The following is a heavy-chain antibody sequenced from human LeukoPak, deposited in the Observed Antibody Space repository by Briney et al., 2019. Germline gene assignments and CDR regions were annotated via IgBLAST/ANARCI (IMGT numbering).Heavy chain of an antibody. D-gene: IGHD3-16*01. Sequence: GGSLRLSCAASGFTFSSYAMHWVRQAPGKGLEWVAVISYDGSNKYYADSVKGRFTISRDNSKSTLYLQMNSLRADDTAVYYCAKEDAPLGGRPDFWGQGTLVTVSS. V-gene: IGHV3-30*04. CDR3: AKEDAPLGGRPDF. CDR1: GFTFSSYA. CDR2: ISYDGSNK. J-gene: IGHJ4*02.